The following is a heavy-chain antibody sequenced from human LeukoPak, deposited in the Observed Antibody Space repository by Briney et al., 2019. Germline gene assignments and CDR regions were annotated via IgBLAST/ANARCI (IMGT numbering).Heavy chain of an antibody. Sequence: GGSLRLSCAASGFTFSSYAMHWVRQAPGKGLEWVAVISYDGSNKYYADSVKGRFTISRDNSKNTLYLQMNSLRAEDTAVYYCARDGGYCSSTSCYEDYWGQGTLVAVSS. CDR1: GFTFSSYA. J-gene: IGHJ4*02. CDR2: ISYDGSNK. CDR3: ARDGGYCSSTSCYEDY. D-gene: IGHD2-2*01. V-gene: IGHV3-30-3*01.